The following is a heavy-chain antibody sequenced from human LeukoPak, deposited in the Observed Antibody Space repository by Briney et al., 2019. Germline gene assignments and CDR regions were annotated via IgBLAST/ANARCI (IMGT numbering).Heavy chain of an antibody. CDR1: GYTFTSYY. CDR2: INPSGGST. Sequence: ASVKVSCKPSGYTFTSYYMHWVRQAPGQGLEWMGIINPSGGSTSSAQKFQGRVTMTREMSTSTVYMELSSLRSEDTAVYYCARGHYGSGSYYNIEGPWGQGTLVTVSS. J-gene: IGHJ5*02. CDR3: ARGHYGSGSYYNIEGP. V-gene: IGHV1-46*01. D-gene: IGHD3-10*01.